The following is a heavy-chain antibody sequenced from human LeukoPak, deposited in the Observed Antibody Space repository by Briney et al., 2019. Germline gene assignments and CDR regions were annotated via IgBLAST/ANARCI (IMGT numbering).Heavy chain of an antibody. CDR2: IGGGGSS. D-gene: IGHD3-10*01. CDR3: VKGVTMVRGSREFDY. CDR1: GFSFSNSA. Sequence: GGSLRLSCTASGFSFSNSAMTWVRQAPGKGLEWVSSIGGGGSSYYAGSVKGRFTISRDNSKNTVYLQMNNLGAEDTAIFYCVKGVTMVRGSREFDYWGQGTLVTVSS. J-gene: IGHJ4*02. V-gene: IGHV3-23*01.